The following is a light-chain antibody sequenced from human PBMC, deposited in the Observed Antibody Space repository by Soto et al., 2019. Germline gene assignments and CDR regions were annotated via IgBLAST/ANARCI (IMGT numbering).Light chain of an antibody. CDR2: EDS. J-gene: IGLJ1*01. CDR1: SSDFGSYNL. V-gene: IGLV2-23*01. Sequence: QSVLTQPASVSGSPGQSITISCTGTSSDFGSYNLVSWYQQHPGKAPKLMIYEDSKRPSGVSNRFSGSKSGNTASLTISGLQAEDDADYYCCSYAGSITYVFGTGTKVTLL. CDR3: CSYAGSITYV.